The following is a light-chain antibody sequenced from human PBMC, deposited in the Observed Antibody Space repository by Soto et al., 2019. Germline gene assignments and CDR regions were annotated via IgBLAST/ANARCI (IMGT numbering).Light chain of an antibody. V-gene: IGKV3-20*01. J-gene: IGKJ2*01. Sequence: EIVWTQSPGTLSLSPGDRATLSCRASQSVSNSYLAWYQQKPGQAPRLLIYDSSSRATGIPDRFSGSRSGTDFTLTISRLEPEDFAVYYCQQYHNSQYTFGQGTKLEIK. CDR2: DSS. CDR1: QSVSNSY. CDR3: QQYHNSQYT.